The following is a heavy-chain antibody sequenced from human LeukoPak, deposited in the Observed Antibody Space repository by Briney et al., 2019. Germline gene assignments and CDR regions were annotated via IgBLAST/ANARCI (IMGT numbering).Heavy chain of an antibody. CDR3: ARPSGQLVRLGDFDY. J-gene: IGHJ4*02. D-gene: IGHD6-6*01. CDR1: GYTFTGYY. CDR2: INPNSGGT. Sequence: GASVKVSCKASGYTFTGYYMHWVRQAPGQGLEWMGWINPNSGGTNYAQKFQGRVTMTRDTSISTAYMELSRLRSDDTAVYYCARPSGQLVRLGDFDYWGQGTLVTVSS. V-gene: IGHV1-2*02.